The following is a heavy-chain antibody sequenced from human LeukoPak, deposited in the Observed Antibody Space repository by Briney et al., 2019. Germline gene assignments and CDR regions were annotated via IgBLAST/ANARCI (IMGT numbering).Heavy chain of an antibody. CDR3: ARQNYYDSSGYYYFDY. Sequence: SETLSLTCTVSGGSLSTYYWSWIRQPPGKGLEWIGYIYYSGTTNYNPSLRSRVTMSVDTSKNQFSLKLSSVTAADTAVYYCARQNYYDSSGYYYFDYWGQGTLATVTS. CDR1: GGSLSTYY. CDR2: IYYSGTT. J-gene: IGHJ4*02. V-gene: IGHV4-59*08. D-gene: IGHD3-22*01.